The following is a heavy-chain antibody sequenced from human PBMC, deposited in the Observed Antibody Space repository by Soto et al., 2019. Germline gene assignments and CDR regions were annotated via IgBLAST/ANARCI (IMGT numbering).Heavy chain of an antibody. J-gene: IGHJ6*02. Sequence: QVQLVQSGAEVKKPGSSVKVSCKAYGGTFSSYAISWVRKAPGQGLEWMGGIIPIFGTANYAQKFQGRVTSTADESTSTAYMELSSLRSEDTAVYYCARYCSSTSCYEWVAAAGMGNYYYYYGMDVWGQGTTVTVSS. V-gene: IGHV1-69*01. CDR1: GGTFSSYA. D-gene: IGHD2-2*01. CDR3: ARYCSSTSCYEWVAAAGMGNYYYYYGMDV. CDR2: IIPIFGTA.